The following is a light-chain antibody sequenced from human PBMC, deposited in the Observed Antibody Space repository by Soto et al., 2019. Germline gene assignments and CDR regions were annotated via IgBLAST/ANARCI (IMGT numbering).Light chain of an antibody. CDR3: QQNYTAPRT. Sequence: DIQMTQSPASLSASVGDRVTITCRASQSISNYLNWYQQKPGKAPKFLIYGASTLQTGVPSRFSGSGSTTDFTLTISELQPEEFATYYCQQNYTAPRTFGEGTKVDIK. CDR1: QSISNY. J-gene: IGKJ4*02. V-gene: IGKV1-39*01. CDR2: GAS.